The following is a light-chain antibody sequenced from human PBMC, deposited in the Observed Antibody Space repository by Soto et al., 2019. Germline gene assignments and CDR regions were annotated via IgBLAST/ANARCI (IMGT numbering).Light chain of an antibody. CDR2: DAS. CDR3: QEYNSYLLT. CDR1: QSISRS. Sequence: DIPMTQSPSTLSASVGDRVTITCRASQSISRSLAWYQQKPGKAPNLLIYDASSLESGVPSRFSGSGFGTEFTLTISRLQPDDFATYYCQEYNSYLLTFGPGTTVDIK. J-gene: IGKJ3*01. V-gene: IGKV1-5*01.